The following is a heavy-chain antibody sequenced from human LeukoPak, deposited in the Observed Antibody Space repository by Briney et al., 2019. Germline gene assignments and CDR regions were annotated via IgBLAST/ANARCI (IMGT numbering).Heavy chain of an antibody. D-gene: IGHD2-15*01. CDR3: ARSDSQGAFDS. Sequence: GGPLRLSCAASGFTFSGYWTSWVRQAPGKGLEWVANIIQHGSQTYYAESVKGRCTISRDNAKNSLYLQMNSLRDEDTAVYYCARSDSQGAFDSWGQGTMATVSS. J-gene: IGHJ3*02. CDR1: GFTFSGYW. CDR2: IIQHGSQT. V-gene: IGHV3-7*05.